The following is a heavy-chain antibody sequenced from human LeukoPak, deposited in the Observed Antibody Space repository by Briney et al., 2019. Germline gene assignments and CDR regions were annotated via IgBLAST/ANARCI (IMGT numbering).Heavy chain of an antibody. V-gene: IGHV1-69*13. CDR2: IIPIFGTA. J-gene: IGHJ4*02. CDR1: GGTFSSYA. D-gene: IGHD1-26*01. CDR3: ARDGGWFSGSYCDY. Sequence: SVKVSCKASGGTFSSYAISWVRQAPGQGLEWMGGIIPIFGTANYAQKFQGRVTITADESTSTAYMELSSLRSEDTAVYYCARDGGWFSGSYCDYWGQGTLVTVSS.